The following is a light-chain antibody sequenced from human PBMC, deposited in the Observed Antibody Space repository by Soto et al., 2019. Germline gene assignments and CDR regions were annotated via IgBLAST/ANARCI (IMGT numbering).Light chain of an antibody. CDR3: QHFDSSVT. V-gene: IGKV3-20*01. J-gene: IGKJ4*01. CDR2: GTS. CDR1: QTVNSHY. Sequence: EVVLTQSPGTLSLSPGEKATLSCRASQTVNSHYLAWYQQKPGQAPRLLIYGTSTRATGIADRFSGSGSGTDFTLTISRLEPEDVAVFYCQHFDSSVTFGGGTKVEIK.